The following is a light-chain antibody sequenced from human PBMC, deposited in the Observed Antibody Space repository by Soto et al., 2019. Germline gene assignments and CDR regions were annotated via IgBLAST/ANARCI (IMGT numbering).Light chain of an antibody. CDR3: QAWDSSTVV. Sequence: SYELTQPPSVSVSPGQTASITCSGDKLVDKHACWYQQRPGQSPVLVIYEDNKRPSGIPERFSGSNSGNTATLTISGTQAMDEADYYCQAWDSSTVVFGGGTKVTVL. CDR2: EDN. CDR1: KLVDKH. V-gene: IGLV3-1*01. J-gene: IGLJ3*02.